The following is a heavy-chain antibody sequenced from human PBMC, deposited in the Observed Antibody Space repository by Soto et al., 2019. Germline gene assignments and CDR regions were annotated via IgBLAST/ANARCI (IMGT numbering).Heavy chain of an antibody. Sequence: ASVKVSCKASGYTFTSYAMHWVRQAPGQRLEWMGWINAGNGNTKYSQKFQGRVTITRGTSASTAYMELSSLRSEDTAVYYCARERCTNGVCYLALVYWGQGTLVTVSS. D-gene: IGHD2-8*01. J-gene: IGHJ4*02. CDR3: ARERCTNGVCYLALVY. CDR2: INAGNGNT. CDR1: GYTFTSYA. V-gene: IGHV1-3*01.